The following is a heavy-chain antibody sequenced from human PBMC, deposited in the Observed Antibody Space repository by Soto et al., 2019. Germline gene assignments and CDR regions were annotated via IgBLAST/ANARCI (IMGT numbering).Heavy chain of an antibody. Sequence: PGGSLRLSCAASGFTFSDYYMSWIRQAPGKGLEWVSYITSSGSTIYYADSVKGRFTISRDNARNSLYLQMNSLRAEDTAVYYCAKMTAAGSLSRVRPFDYWGQGTLVTVSS. V-gene: IGHV3-11*01. CDR3: AKMTAAGSLSRVRPFDY. D-gene: IGHD6-13*01. CDR2: ITSSGSTI. CDR1: GFTFSDYY. J-gene: IGHJ4*02.